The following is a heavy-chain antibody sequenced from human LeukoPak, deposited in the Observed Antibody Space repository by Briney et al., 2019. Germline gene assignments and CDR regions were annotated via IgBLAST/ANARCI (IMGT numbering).Heavy chain of an antibody. V-gene: IGHV3-23*01. Sequence: PGGSLRLSCAASGFTFSSYAMSWVRQAPGKGLEWVSAIGGSGGTKYYADSVKGRFTISRDNSKNTLYLQMNSLRAEDTAVYYCARGFLEWLPNRTPYYYYGMDVWGQGTTVTVSS. J-gene: IGHJ6*02. D-gene: IGHD3-3*01. CDR2: IGGSGGTK. CDR1: GFTFSSYA. CDR3: ARGFLEWLPNRTPYYYYGMDV.